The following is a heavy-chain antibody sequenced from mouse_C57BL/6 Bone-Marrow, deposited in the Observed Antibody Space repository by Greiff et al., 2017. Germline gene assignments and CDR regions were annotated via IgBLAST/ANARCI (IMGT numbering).Heavy chain of an antibody. J-gene: IGHJ3*01. D-gene: IGHD2-4*01. CDR2: IDPSDSYT. CDR3: ARNDDYDLFSY. V-gene: IGHV1-59*01. CDR1: GYTFTSYW. Sequence: QVQLKQSGAELVRPGTSVKLSCKASGYTFTSYWMHWVKQRPGQGLEWIGVIDPSDSYTNYNQKFKGKATLTVDTSSSTAYMQLSILTSEDSAVYYCARNDDYDLFSYWGQGTLVTVSA.